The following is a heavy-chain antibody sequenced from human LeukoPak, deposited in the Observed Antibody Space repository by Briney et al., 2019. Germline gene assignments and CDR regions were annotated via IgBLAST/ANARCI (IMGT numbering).Heavy chain of an antibody. CDR2: ISYDGSNK. J-gene: IGHJ3*02. V-gene: IGHV3-30*18. CDR1: GFTFGSYG. Sequence: GGSLRLSCAASGFTFGSYGMHWVRQAPGKGLEWVAVISYDGSNKYYADSVKGRFTISRDNSKNTLYLQMNSLRAEDTAVYYCAKPPMKPGYCSGGSCSDIWGQGTMVTVSS. D-gene: IGHD2-15*01. CDR3: AKPPMKPGYCSGGSCSDI.